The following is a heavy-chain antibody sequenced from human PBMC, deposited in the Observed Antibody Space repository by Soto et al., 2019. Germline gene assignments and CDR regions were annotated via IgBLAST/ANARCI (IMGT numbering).Heavy chain of an antibody. J-gene: IGHJ1*01. V-gene: IGHV3-30*04. CDR3: VRDPGFYDGSGPA. CDR1: GFIFSSYS. D-gene: IGHD3-22*01. Sequence: PGGSLRLSCAASGFIFSSYSLHWVRQAPGKGLEWVAVISYDGSNRYFADSVEGRFTISRDNSRNTLHLQMNSLRTEDTAVYYCVRDPGFYDGSGPAWGQGTLVTVSS. CDR2: ISYDGSNR.